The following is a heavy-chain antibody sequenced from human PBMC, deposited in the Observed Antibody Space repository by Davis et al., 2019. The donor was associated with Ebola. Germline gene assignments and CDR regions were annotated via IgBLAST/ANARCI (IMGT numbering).Heavy chain of an antibody. J-gene: IGHJ4*02. CDR1: GFTFSGSA. Sequence: ETLSLTCAASGFTFSGSAMHWVRQASGKGLEWVGRIRSKANSYSTAYAASVKGRFTISRDDSKNTAYLQMNSLKTEDTAVYYCICSKQPFDYWGQGTLVTVSS. D-gene: IGHD3-10*02. CDR2: IRSKANSYST. V-gene: IGHV3-73*01. CDR3: ICSKQPFDY.